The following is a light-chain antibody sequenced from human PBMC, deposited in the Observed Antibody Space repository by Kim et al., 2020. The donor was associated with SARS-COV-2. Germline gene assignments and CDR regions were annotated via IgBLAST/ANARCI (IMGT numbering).Light chain of an antibody. CDR3: QRYNTSPWT. V-gene: IGKV1-5*03. J-gene: IGKJ1*01. CDR2: NTS. CDR1: QTISTW. Sequence: SPSIGDSVTITCRVSQTISTWLAWYQQKPGRAPKLLIHNTSSLEPGVSSRFSGSGSGTEFTLTISSLQPDDFATYYCQRYNTSPWTFGQGTKVEI.